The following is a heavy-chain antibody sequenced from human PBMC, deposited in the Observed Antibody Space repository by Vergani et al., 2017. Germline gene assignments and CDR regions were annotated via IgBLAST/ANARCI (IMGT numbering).Heavy chain of an antibody. CDR2: ISWNSGSI. CDR1: GFTFDDYA. CDR3: AKDILTTGTLYCSSTSCYNYMDV. J-gene: IGHJ6*03. D-gene: IGHD2-2*02. V-gene: IGHV3-9*01. Sequence: VHLVESGGGLVQPGRSLRLSCAASGFTFDDYAMHWVRQAPGKGLEWVSGISWNSGSIGYADSVKGRFTISRDNAKNSLYLQMNSLRAEDTALYYCAKDILTTGTLYCSSTSCYNYMDVWGKGTTVTVSS.